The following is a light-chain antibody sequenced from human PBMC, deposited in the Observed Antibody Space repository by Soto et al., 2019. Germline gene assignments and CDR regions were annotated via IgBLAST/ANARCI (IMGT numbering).Light chain of an antibody. V-gene: IGKV3-20*01. CDR2: GAS. CDR3: QQYGSSPAT. J-gene: IGKJ5*01. Sequence: EIVLTQSPGTLSLSPGERATLSCRASQSVSSSHLAWYQQKPGQAPRLLIYGASSRATGIPDRFSGSGSGTDFTLTISRLEPEDFAMYHCQQYGSSPATFGQGKRLEIK. CDR1: QSVSSSH.